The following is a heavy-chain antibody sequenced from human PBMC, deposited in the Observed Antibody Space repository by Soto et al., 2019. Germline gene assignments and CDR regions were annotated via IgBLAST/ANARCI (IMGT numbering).Heavy chain of an antibody. Sequence: ETLSLTCTVSGGSMTSSNWWNWVRQSPGKGLEWVSAISGSGGSTYYADSVKGRFTISRDNSKNTLYLQMNSLRAEDTAVYYCAKEKISTSCCNWFDPWGQGTLVTVSS. V-gene: IGHV3-23*01. CDR3: AKEKISTSCCNWFDP. D-gene: IGHD2-2*01. CDR1: GGSMTSSN. CDR2: ISGSGGST. J-gene: IGHJ5*02.